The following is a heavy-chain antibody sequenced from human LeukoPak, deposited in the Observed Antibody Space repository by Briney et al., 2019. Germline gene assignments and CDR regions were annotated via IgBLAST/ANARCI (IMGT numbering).Heavy chain of an antibody. J-gene: IGHJ4*02. V-gene: IGHV3-23*01. CDR2: ISTSGSDT. CDR3: AKGGNYAPLDY. D-gene: IGHD1-7*01. CDR1: GFTFSNSA. Sequence: PGGSLRLSCAASGFTFSNSAMTWVRQAPGKGLEWVSAISTSGSDTIYIDSVKDRFTISRDNSKNTLYLQMNSLRAEDTAVYYCAKGGNYAPLDYWGQGTLVTVSS.